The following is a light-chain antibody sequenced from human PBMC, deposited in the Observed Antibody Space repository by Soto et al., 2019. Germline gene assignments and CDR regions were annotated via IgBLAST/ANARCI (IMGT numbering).Light chain of an antibody. V-gene: IGLV2-14*01. CDR2: EVT. CDR1: SSDIGVYNY. J-gene: IGLJ3*02. CDR3: SSYTSSSTLV. Sequence: QSARTQPASVSGSLGQSITISCTGSSSDIGVYNYVSWYQQHPGKAPKLMIYEVTNRPSGVSNRFSGSKTGNTASLTISGLQAEDEAEYHCSSYTSSSTLVFGGGTKLTVL.